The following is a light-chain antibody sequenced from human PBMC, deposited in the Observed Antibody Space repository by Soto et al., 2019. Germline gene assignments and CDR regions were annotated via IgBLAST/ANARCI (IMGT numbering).Light chain of an antibody. CDR3: SSFTTSTTYV. CDR1: SSDVGGYNS. J-gene: IGLJ1*01. Sequence: QSVLTQPASVSGSPGQSITISCTGTSSDVGGYNSVSWYQQHPGKAPKLTIYEVSHRPSGVSNRFSGSQSANTASLTISGLQAEDEADYYCSSFTTSTTYVFGTGTKVTVL. CDR2: EVS. V-gene: IGLV2-14*01.